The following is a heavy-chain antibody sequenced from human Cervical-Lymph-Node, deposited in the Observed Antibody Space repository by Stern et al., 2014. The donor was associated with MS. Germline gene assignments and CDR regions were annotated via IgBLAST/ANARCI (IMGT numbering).Heavy chain of an antibody. V-gene: IGHV3-23*04. D-gene: IGHD6-19*01. Sequence: EMQLVESGGGLVQPGGSLRLSCAASGFTFSIYALSWVRQAPGKGLEWVSAISGSGDSTYYADSVKGRFTISRDNSKNTLYLQMNSLRAEDTAVYYCAKEGIAVASFDYWGQGTLVTVSS. CDR1: GFTFSIYA. CDR3: AKEGIAVASFDY. CDR2: ISGSGDST. J-gene: IGHJ4*02.